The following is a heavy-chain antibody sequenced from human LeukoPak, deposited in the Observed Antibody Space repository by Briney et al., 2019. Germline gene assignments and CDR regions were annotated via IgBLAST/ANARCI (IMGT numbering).Heavy chain of an antibody. J-gene: IGHJ3*02. CDR2: IKQDGSEK. CDR1: GFGFGSFA. CDR3: ARFGALLGAFDI. V-gene: IGHV3-7*01. D-gene: IGHD3-16*01. Sequence: PGGSLRLSCEGSKFTASGFGFGSFAMYWVRQAPGKGLEWVANIKQDGSEKYYVDSVKGRFTISRDNAKNSLYLQMNSLRAEDTAVYYCARFGALLGAFDIWGQGTMVTVSS.